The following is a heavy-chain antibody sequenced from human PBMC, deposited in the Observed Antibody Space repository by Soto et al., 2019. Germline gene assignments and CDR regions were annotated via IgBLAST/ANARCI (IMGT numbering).Heavy chain of an antibody. J-gene: IGHJ6*02. Sequence: QITLKESGPTLVKPARTLTLTCTFSGVSLNTGGLGVGWIRQPPGKALEWLGRIYWAGDKRYSPSLQSRLSITKDTSNNQVFLSMTNMDPVDTATYYCVHSRCGGDCLRFYSSCYYYGMEFWGQGNTVTVSS. D-gene: IGHD2-21*02. CDR1: GVSLNTGGLG. CDR3: VHSRCGGDCLRFYSSCYYYGMEF. V-gene: IGHV2-5*02. CDR2: IYWAGDK.